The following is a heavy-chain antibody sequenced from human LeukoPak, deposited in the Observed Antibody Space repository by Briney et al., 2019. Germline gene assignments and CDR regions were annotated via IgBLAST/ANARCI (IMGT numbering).Heavy chain of an antibody. CDR2: ISGNGVTT. J-gene: IGHJ4*02. D-gene: IGHD4-23*01. CDR3: AKALYGGNTV. V-gene: IGHV3-23*01. Sequence: PGGSLTLSCAASGFTFSTYAMGWVRQAPGEGLRWVSSISGNGVTTYYADSVKGRFTISRDNSKNTLYLQMNSLRAEDTALYYCAKALYGGNTVWGQGTPVTVSS. CDR1: GFTFSTYA.